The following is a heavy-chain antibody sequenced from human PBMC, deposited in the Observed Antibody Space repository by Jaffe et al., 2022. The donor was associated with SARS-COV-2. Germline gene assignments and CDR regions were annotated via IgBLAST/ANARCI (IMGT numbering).Heavy chain of an antibody. V-gene: IGHV4-59*01. D-gene: IGHD6-19*01. CDR3: GGGWDYYGMDV. CDR1: GGSISSYY. CDR2: IYYSGST. Sequence: QVQLQESGPGLVKPSETLSLTCTVSGGSISSYYWSWIRQPPGKGLEWIGYIYYSGSTNYNPSLKSRVTISVDTSKNQFSLKLSSVTAADTAVYYCGGGWDYYGMDVWGQGTTVTVSS. J-gene: IGHJ6*02.